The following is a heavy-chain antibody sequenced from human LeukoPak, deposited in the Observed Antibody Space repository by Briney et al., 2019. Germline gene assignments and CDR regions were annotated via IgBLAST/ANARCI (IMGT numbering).Heavy chain of an antibody. Sequence: GGSLRLSCAASGFTFRTYSMNWVRQAPGKGLEWVSYIGASSSPIYYADSLKGRFTISRDNAKNSLYLQMSSLRAEDTAVYYCARDLGGSGYEIDYWGQGTLVTVSS. V-gene: IGHV3-48*04. D-gene: IGHD5-12*01. CDR1: GFTFRTYS. CDR2: IGASSSPI. CDR3: ARDLGGSGYEIDY. J-gene: IGHJ4*02.